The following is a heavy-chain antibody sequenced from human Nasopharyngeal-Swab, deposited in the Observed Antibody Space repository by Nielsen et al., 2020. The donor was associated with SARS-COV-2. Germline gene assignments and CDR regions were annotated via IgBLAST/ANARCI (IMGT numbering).Heavy chain of an antibody. Sequence: GSLRLSCAVYGGSFSGYYWGWIRQPPRKGLEWIGEINHSGSTNYNPSLKSRVTISVDTSKNQFSLKLSSVTAADTAVYYCARAREYSSSSPAFDIWGQGTMVTVSS. D-gene: IGHD6-6*01. V-gene: IGHV4-34*01. CDR1: GGSFSGYY. J-gene: IGHJ3*02. CDR2: INHSGST. CDR3: ARAREYSSSSPAFDI.